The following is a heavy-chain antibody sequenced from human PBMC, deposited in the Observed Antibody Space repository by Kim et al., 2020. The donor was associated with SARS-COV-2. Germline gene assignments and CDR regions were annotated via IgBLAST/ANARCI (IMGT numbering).Heavy chain of an antibody. Sequence: HKGRVTISVDTSKNQFSLKLSSVTAADTAVYYCARAQAAAGTDYYYGMDVWGQGTTVTVSS. V-gene: IGHV4-34*01. CDR3: ARAQAAAGTDYYYGMDV. D-gene: IGHD6-13*01. J-gene: IGHJ6*02.